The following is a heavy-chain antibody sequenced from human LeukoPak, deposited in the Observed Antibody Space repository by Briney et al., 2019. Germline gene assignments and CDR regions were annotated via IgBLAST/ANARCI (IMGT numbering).Heavy chain of an antibody. V-gene: IGHV3-30*01. CDR2: ISYDGSNK. Sequence: PGRSLRLSCAASGFTFSSYAMHWVRQAPGKGLEWVAVISYDGSNKYYADSVKGRFTISRYNSKNTLYLQMNSLRAEDTAVYYCASLYSSSSGPFDYWGQGTLVTVSS. CDR1: GFTFSSYA. J-gene: IGHJ4*02. D-gene: IGHD6-6*01. CDR3: ASLYSSSSGPFDY.